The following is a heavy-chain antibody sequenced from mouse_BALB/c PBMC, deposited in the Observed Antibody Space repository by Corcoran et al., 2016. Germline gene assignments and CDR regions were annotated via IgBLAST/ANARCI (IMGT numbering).Heavy chain of an antibody. Sequence: QIQLVQSGPELKKPGETVKISCTASGYTFTNYGMNWVKQAPGKGLKWMGWINTYTGEPTYADDFKGRFAFSLETSASTAYLQINNLKNEDTATYFCARVLYYTDYWGQGTTLTVSS. J-gene: IGHJ2*01. V-gene: IGHV9-3-1*01. D-gene: IGHD1-1*01. CDR3: ARVLYYTDY. CDR2: INTYTGEP. CDR1: GYTFTNYG.